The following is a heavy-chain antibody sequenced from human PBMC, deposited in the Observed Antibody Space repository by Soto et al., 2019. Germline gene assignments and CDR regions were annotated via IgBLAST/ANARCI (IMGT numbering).Heavy chain of an antibody. J-gene: IGHJ4*02. Sequence: PGGSLRLSCAASGFDFSTYSMNWVRQAPGKGLEWVAVIRYDRSNKYYADSVKGRFTISRDNSKNTLYLQMNSLRAEDTAVYYCAIFLRDGYSYWGQGTLVTVSS. CDR1: GFDFSTYS. V-gene: IGHV3-33*08. CDR3: AIFLRDGYSY. CDR2: IRYDRSNK. D-gene: IGHD2-15*01.